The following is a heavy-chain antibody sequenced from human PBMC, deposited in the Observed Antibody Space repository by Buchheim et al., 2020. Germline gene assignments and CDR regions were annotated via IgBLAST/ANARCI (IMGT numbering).Heavy chain of an antibody. CDR2: IYYSGST. CDR3: ARQLGIAVAGNFDY. CDR1: GGSISSSSYY. J-gene: IGHJ4*02. V-gene: IGHV4-39*01. D-gene: IGHD6-19*01. Sequence: QLQLQESGPGLVKPSQTLSLTCTVSGGSISSSSYYWGWIRQPPGKGLEWIGSIYYSGSTYYNPSLKSRVTISVDTSKNQFSLKLGSVTAADTAVYYCARQLGIAVAGNFDYWGQGTL.